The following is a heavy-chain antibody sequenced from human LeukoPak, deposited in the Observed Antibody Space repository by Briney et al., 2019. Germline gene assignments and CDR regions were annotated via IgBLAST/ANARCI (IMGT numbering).Heavy chain of an antibody. V-gene: IGHV1-8*01. CDR2: MSPNSGNT. CDR1: GYTFSSYD. D-gene: IGHD3-3*01. Sequence: GASVKVSCKASGYTFSSYDINWVRQATGQGVEWMGWMSPNSGNTGYAQNFQGRVTMTGNTSKSTAYMELSSLRSEDTAVYYCARAGYSDYDFWSGYWYYGMDVWGQRTTVTVSS. CDR3: ARAGYSDYDFWSGYWYYGMDV. J-gene: IGHJ6*02.